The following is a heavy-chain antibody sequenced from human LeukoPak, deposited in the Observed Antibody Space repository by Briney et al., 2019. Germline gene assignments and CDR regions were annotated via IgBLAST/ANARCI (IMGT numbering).Heavy chain of an antibody. V-gene: IGHV4-4*07. CDR3: TRDRSAAYYRDYFDY. CDR2: IYNSGNT. J-gene: IGHJ4*02. D-gene: IGHD3-22*01. CDR1: SGSISSYY. Sequence: SETLSLTCTVSSGSISSYYWSWIRQPAGKGLEWIGRIYNSGNTNYNPSLKSRVTMSVDTSKNRFSLKLTSVTAADTALYYCTRDRSAAYYRDYFDYWGQGILVTVSS.